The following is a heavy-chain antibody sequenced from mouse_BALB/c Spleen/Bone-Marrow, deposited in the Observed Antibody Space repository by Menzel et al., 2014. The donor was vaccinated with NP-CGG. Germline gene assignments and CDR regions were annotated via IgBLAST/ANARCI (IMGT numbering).Heavy chain of an antibody. V-gene: IGHV3-6*02. CDR2: ISYDGSN. D-gene: IGHD1-1*01. CDR1: GYSITSGYY. J-gene: IGHJ2*01. Sequence: VQLKHSGPGLVKPSQSLSLTCSVTGYSITSGYYWNWIRQFPGNKLEWMGYISYDGSNNYNPSLKNRISITRDTSKNQFFLKLNSVTTEDSVTYYCARGNYYGSTSGYYFDYWGQGTTLTVSS. CDR3: ARGNYYGSTSGYYFDY.